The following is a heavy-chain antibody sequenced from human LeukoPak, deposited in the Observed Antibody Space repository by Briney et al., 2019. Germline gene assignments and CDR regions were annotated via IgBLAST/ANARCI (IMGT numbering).Heavy chain of an antibody. J-gene: IGHJ4*02. D-gene: IGHD5-18*01. Sequence: PSETLSLTCTVSGGSISSSSYYWGWIRQPPGKGLEWIGSIYYSGNTYYNPSLKSRVTISVDTSKNQFSLKLSSVTAADTAVYYCARVSGRRYSYGYVPDCADYWGQGTLVTVSS. V-gene: IGHV4-39*07. CDR3: ARVSGRRYSYGYVPDCADY. CDR2: IYYSGNT. CDR1: GGSISSSSYY.